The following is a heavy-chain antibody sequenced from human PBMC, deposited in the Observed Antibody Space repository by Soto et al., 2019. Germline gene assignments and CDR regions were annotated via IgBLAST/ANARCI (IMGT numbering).Heavy chain of an antibody. Sequence: GGSLRLSCAASGFTFGDYAMQWVRQAPGKGLEWVLAISWNSGSIDYADSVKGRFTISRDNAKNSLYLQMNSLRAEDTALYYCAKSHTTSGWYVTTDYWGQGTRVTVSS. CDR3: AKSHTTSGWYVTTDY. CDR2: ISWNSGSI. CDR1: GFTFGDYA. D-gene: IGHD6-19*01. J-gene: IGHJ4*02. V-gene: IGHV3-9*01.